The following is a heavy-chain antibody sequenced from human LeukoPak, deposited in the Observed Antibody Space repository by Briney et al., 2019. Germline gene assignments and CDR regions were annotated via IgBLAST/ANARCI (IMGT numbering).Heavy chain of an antibody. CDR3: ARLFGDYYDNSRSSYWHGHLDY. D-gene: IGHD3-22*01. V-gene: IGHV1-69*05. J-gene: IGHJ4*02. Sequence: GSSVKVSCKASGGTFSSYAISWVRQAPGQGLEWMGGIIPIFGTANYAQKFQDRVTMTSDTSTSTVYMELNSLRSEDTAVYYCARLFGDYYDNSRSSYWHGHLDYWGQGALVTVSS. CDR2: IIPIFGTA. CDR1: GGTFSSYA.